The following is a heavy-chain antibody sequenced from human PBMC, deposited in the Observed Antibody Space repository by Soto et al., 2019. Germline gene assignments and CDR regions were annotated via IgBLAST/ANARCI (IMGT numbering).Heavy chain of an antibody. CDR1: GFIFSNYW. CDR3: VRYGSGEKSNPCFEY. Sequence: EVQLVESGGGLVQPGGSLKLSCAASGFIFSNYWMTWVRQTPGRGLEWVADIKGDGSDKFYVDSVKGRFTVSRDNAKNSMYLQMNSLRVEDAAMYYCVRYGSGEKSNPCFEYWGQGALVTVSS. D-gene: IGHD2-15*01. V-gene: IGHV3-7*05. CDR2: IKGDGSDK. J-gene: IGHJ4*02.